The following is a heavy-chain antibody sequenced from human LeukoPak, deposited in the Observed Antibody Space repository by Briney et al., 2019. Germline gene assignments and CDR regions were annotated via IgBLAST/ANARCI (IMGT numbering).Heavy chain of an antibody. CDR1: GFTFSGYR. CDR2: ISSSSSTI. CDR3: AKGSSNYRPYYFDY. D-gene: IGHD4-11*01. Sequence: GGSLRLSCAASGFTFSGYRMNWVRQAPGKGLEWVSYISSSSSTIYYADSVKGRFTISRDKSKNTVYLQMDSLRAEDSAVYYCAKGSSNYRPYYFDYWGQGTLVTVSS. V-gene: IGHV3-48*01. J-gene: IGHJ4*02.